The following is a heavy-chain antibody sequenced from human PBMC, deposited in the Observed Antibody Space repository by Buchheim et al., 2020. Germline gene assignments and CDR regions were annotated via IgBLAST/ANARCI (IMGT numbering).Heavy chain of an antibody. V-gene: IGHV3-74*01. CDR2: INREGTTT. CDR3: VRDMYGSGDY. D-gene: IGHD3-10*01. Sequence: EVQLVESGGGLVQPEGSLRLSCSAPGFPFSIYWMHWVRQAPGTGLAWVSHINREGTTTNYADSVRGRFTLSRDNGKNTLYLQMNNLRAEDTAVYYCVRDMYGSGDYWGQGTL. CDR1: GFPFSIYW. J-gene: IGHJ4*02.